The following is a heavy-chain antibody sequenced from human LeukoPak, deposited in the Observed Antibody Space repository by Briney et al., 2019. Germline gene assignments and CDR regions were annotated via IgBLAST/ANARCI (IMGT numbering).Heavy chain of an antibody. D-gene: IGHD3-22*01. Sequence: GGSLRLSCAASGLTFSSHWMHWVRQAPGKGLVWVSRITNDGSSTTYADSVKGRFTISRDNAKNMLYLQVNSLRAEDTAVYYCARDSFNYYDSSGHDYWGQGTLVTVSS. CDR1: GLTFSSHW. J-gene: IGHJ4*02. V-gene: IGHV3-74*01. CDR3: ARDSFNYYDSSGHDY. CDR2: ITNDGSST.